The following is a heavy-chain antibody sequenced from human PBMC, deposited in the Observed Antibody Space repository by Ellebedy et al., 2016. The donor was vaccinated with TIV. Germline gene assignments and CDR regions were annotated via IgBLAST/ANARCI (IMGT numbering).Heavy chain of an antibody. V-gene: IGHV3-23*01. CDR2: ISGSGGST. J-gene: IGHJ6*03. Sequence: GKSLKISXAASGFTFSSYAMSWVRQAPGRRLEWVSAISGSGGSTHYVDSVRGRFTISRDNSKNTLYLQMTSLRAEDTAVYYCAKAPTAIFAHFYYYYYYMDVWGKGTTVTVSS. CDR3: AKAPTAIFAHFYYYYYYMDV. D-gene: IGHD2-21*02. CDR1: GFTFSSYA.